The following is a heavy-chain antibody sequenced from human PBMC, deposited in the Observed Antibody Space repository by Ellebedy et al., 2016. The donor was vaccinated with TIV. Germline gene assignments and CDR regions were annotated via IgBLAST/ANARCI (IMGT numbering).Heavy chain of an antibody. J-gene: IGHJ5*02. CDR1: GGSISSYY. CDR2: IYYSGST. Sequence: SETLSLXXTVSGGSISSYYWSWIRQPPGKGLEWIGYIYYSGSTNYNPSLKSRVTISVDTSKNQFSLKLSSVTAADTAVYYCARDVAPEGAGATESLLSKTNWFDPWGQGTLVTVSS. CDR3: ARDVAPEGAGATESLLSKTNWFDP. D-gene: IGHD3-3*01. V-gene: IGHV4-59*01.